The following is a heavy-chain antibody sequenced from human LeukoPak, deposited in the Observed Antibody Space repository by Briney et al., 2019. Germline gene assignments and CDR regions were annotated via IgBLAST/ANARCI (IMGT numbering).Heavy chain of an antibody. CDR2: IKRKIDGGTT. V-gene: IGHV3-15*01. D-gene: IGHD6-13*01. Sequence: GGSLRLSCAASGFTFSSAWMSWVRQAPEKGLEWVGHIKRKIDGGTTDYAAPVKGRFTISRDDSKNTVYLQMNSLKIEDTAVYYCTTGYGSNWYGWGQGTLVTVSS. CDR1: GFTFSSAW. J-gene: IGHJ4*02. CDR3: TTGYGSNWYG.